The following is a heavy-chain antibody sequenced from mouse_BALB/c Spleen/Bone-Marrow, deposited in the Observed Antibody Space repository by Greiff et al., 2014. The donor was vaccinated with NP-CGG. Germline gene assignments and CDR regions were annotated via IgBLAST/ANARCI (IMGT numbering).Heavy chain of an antibody. D-gene: IGHD1-1*01. CDR1: GYTFTSYW. Sequence: DLVKPGASAKLSCKASGYTFTSYWINWIKQRPGQGLEWIGRIPPGSGTTYYNEMFKGKATLTVDTSSTTAYIQLSSLSSEDSAVYFCARGSYYYGSSSPWFAHWGQGTLVTVSA. CDR2: IPPGSGTT. J-gene: IGHJ3*01. V-gene: IGHV1S41*01. CDR3: ARGSYYYGSSSPWFAH.